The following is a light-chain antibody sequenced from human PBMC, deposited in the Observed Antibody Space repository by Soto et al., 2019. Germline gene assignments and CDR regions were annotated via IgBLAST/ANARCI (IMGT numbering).Light chain of an antibody. CDR2: AAS. CDR3: QQYYSYPIT. J-gene: IGKJ5*01. CDR1: QGISSY. Sequence: RMTQSPSSFSASTGDRVTITCRASQGISSYLAWYQQKPGKAPKLLIYAASTLQSGVPSRFSGSGSGTDFTLTISCLQSEDFATYYCQQYYSYPITFGQGTRLEI. V-gene: IGKV1-8*01.